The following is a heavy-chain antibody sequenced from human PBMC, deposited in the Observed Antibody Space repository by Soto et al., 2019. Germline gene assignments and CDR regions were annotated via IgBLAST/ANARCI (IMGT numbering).Heavy chain of an antibody. CDR2: INQDGSER. CDR3: GVYGYGVSAAAY. CDR1: GLTFRNDW. J-gene: IGHJ4*02. V-gene: IGHV3-7*03. D-gene: IGHD4-17*01. Sequence: EMQLVESGGGLVQPGGSMRLSCAGSGLTFRNDWLSWVRQAPGKGLEWVANINQDGSERYYVDSVRGRFTISRDNVENSLYLHLNSLRPEDTAVYYCGVYGYGVSAAAYWGQGTLVTVSS.